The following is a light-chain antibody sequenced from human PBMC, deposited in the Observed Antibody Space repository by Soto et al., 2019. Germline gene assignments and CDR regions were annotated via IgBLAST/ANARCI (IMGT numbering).Light chain of an antibody. CDR1: QSVRSNY. V-gene: IGKV3-20*01. CDR3: QQYGSSWT. Sequence: IVLTQSPGTLSLSPGEGATLSCRASQSVRSNYLAWYQQKPGQAPRLLICGASSRATGIPDRFSGSGSGTDFTLTISRLEPEDFAVYYCQQYGSSWTFGQGTKVDIK. J-gene: IGKJ1*01. CDR2: GAS.